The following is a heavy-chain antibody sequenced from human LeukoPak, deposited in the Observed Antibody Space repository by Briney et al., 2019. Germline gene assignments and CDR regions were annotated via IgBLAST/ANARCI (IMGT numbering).Heavy chain of an antibody. CDR1: GGSISFYY. J-gene: IGHJ5*02. CDR3: ARGYSSSWYFNWFDP. D-gene: IGHD6-13*01. V-gene: IGHV4-59*08. Sequence: SETLSLTCTVSGGSISFYYWSWIRQPPGKGLEWIGYIYYSGSTYYNPSLKSRVTISVDTSKNQFSLKLSSVTAADTAVYYCARGYSSSWYFNWFDPWGQGTLVTVSS. CDR2: IYYSGST.